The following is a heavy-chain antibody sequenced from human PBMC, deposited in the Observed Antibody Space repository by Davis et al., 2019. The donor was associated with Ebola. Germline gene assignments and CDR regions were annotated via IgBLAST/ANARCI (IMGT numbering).Heavy chain of an antibody. V-gene: IGHV3-21*04. CDR1: GFTLSDYS. D-gene: IGHD3-10*01. CDR2: ISDWSAYI. J-gene: IGHJ4*02. CDR3: ARDPGAAVFDY. Sequence: GESLKISCAASGFTLSDYSMNWVRQAPGKGLEWVSSISDWSAYIFYADSVKGRFTISRDNAKNSLCLQMNSLRAEDTAVYYCARDPGAAVFDYWGQGTLVTVSS.